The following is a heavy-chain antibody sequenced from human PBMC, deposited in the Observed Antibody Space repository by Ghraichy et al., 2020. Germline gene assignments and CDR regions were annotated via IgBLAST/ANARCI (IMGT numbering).Heavy chain of an antibody. CDR3: ARPGNWYFDL. J-gene: IGHJ2*01. CDR2: INPKSDGG. V-gene: IGHV1-2*02. CDR1: GYSFSDHY. Sequence: ASVKVSCKASGYSFSDHYLHWVRQAPGQGLEWMGWINPKSDGGNYIQKFQGRVTMTSDTSISTTYLELSRLRSDDTAVYYCARPGNWYFDLWGRGTLVTVSS.